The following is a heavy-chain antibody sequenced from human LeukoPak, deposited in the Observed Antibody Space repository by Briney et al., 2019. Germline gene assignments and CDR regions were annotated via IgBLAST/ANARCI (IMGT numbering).Heavy chain of an antibody. D-gene: IGHD6-13*01. CDR1: GGSISSYY. V-gene: IGHV4-59*12. J-gene: IGHJ1*01. CDR3: AIGRAAGDFQH. Sequence: SETLSLTCAVSGGSISSYYWSWIRQPPGKGLEWIGYNYYSGSTNYNPSLKSRVTISVDTSKNQLSLKLSSETAADTAVYYCAIGRAAGDFQHWGQGTLVTVSS. CDR2: NYYSGST.